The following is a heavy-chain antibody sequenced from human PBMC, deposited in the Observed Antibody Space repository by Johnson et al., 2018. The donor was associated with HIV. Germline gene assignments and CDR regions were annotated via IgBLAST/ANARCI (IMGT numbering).Heavy chain of an antibody. CDR3: ASTSAPGLFAFQDAVDI. V-gene: IGHV3-11*04. CDR1: GFTFSDYY. J-gene: IGHJ3*02. Sequence: QVQLVESGGGLVKHGGSLRLSCAASGFTFSDYYMSWIRQAPGKGLEWVSYISSSGSTIYYADSVKGRFTISRDNAKNSLYLQMNSLRAEDTAGDYCASTSAPGLFAFQDAVDIWGQGTMVTVSS. D-gene: IGHD3-10*01. CDR2: ISSSGSTI.